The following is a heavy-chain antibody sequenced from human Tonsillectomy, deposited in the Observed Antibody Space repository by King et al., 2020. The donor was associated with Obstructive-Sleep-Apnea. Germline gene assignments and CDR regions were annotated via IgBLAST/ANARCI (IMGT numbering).Heavy chain of an antibody. CDR2: IYHSGST. J-gene: IGHJ3*02. CDR3: ARAGPDGATEGAAGITAFDT. D-gene: IGHD6-13*01. Sequence: QLQESGPGLVKPSGTLSLTCGVSAGSISSSNWWSWVRQPPGKGLEWIGEIYHSGSTNYNPSLRSLVTISVDRSKNQVSLKLSSLSAAVTAVYYCARAGPDGATEGAAGITAFDTWGQGTMVTVSS. V-gene: IGHV4-4*02. CDR1: AGSISSSNW.